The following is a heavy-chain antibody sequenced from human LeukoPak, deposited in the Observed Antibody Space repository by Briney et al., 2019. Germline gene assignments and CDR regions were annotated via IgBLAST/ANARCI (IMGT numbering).Heavy chain of an antibody. D-gene: IGHD4-23*01. CDR2: INHSGST. CDR3: ARCYGGNWGGVYYYYYMDV. J-gene: IGHJ6*03. CDR1: GGSFSGYY. Sequence: SETPSLTCAVYGGSFSGYYWSWIRQPPGKGLEWIGEINHSGSTNYNPSLKSRVTISVDTSKNQFSLKLSSVTAADTAVYYCARCYGGNWGGVYYYYYMDVWGKGTTVTVSS. V-gene: IGHV4-34*01.